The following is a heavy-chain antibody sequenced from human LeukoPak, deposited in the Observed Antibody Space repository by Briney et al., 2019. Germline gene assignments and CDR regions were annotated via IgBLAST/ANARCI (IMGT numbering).Heavy chain of an antibody. CDR3: ARRYSSGWYPLDY. CDR2: IYPGDSDT. CDR1: GYKFTSYW. J-gene: IGHJ4*02. Sequence: GEALKMSGKGSGYKFTSYWIGWVRQRPGKGLEGMGIIYPGDSDTRYSPSFQGQVTISADKSISTAYLQWSNLKASDTAVYYCARRYSSGWYPLDYWGQGTLVTVSS. V-gene: IGHV5-51*01. D-gene: IGHD6-19*01.